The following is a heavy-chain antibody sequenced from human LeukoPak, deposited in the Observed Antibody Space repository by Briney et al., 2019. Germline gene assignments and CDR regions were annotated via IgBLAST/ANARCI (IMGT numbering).Heavy chain of an antibody. CDR1: GFTFSSYE. CDR2: ISSSGSSI. CDR3: AREVSDYLRGYFDY. Sequence: GGSLRLSCAASGFTFSSYEMNWVRQAPGEGLEWVSYISSSGSSIYYADSVKGRFTISRDNAKNSLYLQMNSLRAEDTAIYYCAREVSDYLRGYFDYWGLGTLVTVSS. V-gene: IGHV3-48*03. J-gene: IGHJ4*02. D-gene: IGHD4-17*01.